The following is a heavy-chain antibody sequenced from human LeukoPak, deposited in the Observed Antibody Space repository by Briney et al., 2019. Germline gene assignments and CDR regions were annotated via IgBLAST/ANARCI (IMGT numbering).Heavy chain of an antibody. D-gene: IGHD3-10*01. V-gene: IGHV3-15*01. Sequence: GGSLRLSCVHAGFTFTNAWMSWVRHTPEKGREWIGRIKSETDGQTTNYAEPVRCILTMSRDDSKSAVYLQMNSLKIEDTDVYYCTTDLGTYYHGSQRLIPIDYWGQGTLVTVSS. J-gene: IGHJ4*02. CDR3: TTDLGTYYHGSQRLIPIDY. CDR1: GFTFTNAW. CDR2: IKSETDGQTT.